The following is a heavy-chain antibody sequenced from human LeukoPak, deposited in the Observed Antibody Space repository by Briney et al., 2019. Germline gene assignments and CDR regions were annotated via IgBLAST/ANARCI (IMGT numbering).Heavy chain of an antibody. V-gene: IGHV3-21*01. Sequence: GGSLRLSCAASGFTFSSYSMNWVRQAPGKGLEWVSSISSSNYIYYADSVKGRFTISRDNAKNSLYLQMNSLRAEDTAVYYCARDPSSGWYLKGWFDPWGQGTLVTVSS. J-gene: IGHJ5*02. CDR3: ARDPSSGWYLKGWFDP. CDR1: GFTFSSYS. CDR2: ISSSNYI. D-gene: IGHD6-19*01.